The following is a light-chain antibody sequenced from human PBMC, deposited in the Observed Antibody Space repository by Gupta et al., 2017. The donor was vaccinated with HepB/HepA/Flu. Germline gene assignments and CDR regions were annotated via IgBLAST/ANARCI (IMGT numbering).Light chain of an antibody. V-gene: IGLV3-21*03. J-gene: IGLJ2*01. CDR3: QVWDSSTNYVV. CDR1: NIGGKS. Sequence: SYVLTQPPSVSVAPGKTGRITCGGNNIGGKSVHWYQQRPRQAPVLVVYNDSDRPSGIPERFSGSNSGNTATLTISRVEAGDEADYYCQVWDSSTNYVVFGGGTKLTVL. CDR2: NDS.